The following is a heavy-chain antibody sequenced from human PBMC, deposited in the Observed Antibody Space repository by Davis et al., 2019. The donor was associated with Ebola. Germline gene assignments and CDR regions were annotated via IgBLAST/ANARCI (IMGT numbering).Heavy chain of an antibody. CDR2: IKQDGSEK. CDR1: GFTSSSYW. CDR3: AKGGGGVTPGYGMDV. Sequence: GGSLTLSCAASGFTSSSYWTSWVRQVPGKGLEWVANIKQDGSEKYYVDSVKGRFTISRDNAKNSLYLEMNSLRAEDTALYYCAKGGGGVTPGYGMDVWGQGTTVAVSS. V-gene: IGHV3-7*03. D-gene: IGHD4-23*01. J-gene: IGHJ6*02.